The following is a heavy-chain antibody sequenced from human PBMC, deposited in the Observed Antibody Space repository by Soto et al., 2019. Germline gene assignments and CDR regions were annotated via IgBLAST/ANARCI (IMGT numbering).Heavy chain of an antibody. CDR3: ARDTGDGTFDF. J-gene: IGHJ4*02. D-gene: IGHD7-27*01. Sequence: ASVKVSCKASGYTFSSYATHWVRQAPGQRLEWMGWINAGYGNTKSSQKFQDRVTISRDTSASTAYMELTSLRSEDTAVYYCARDTGDGTFDFWGQGTLVTSPQ. CDR1: GYTFSSYA. V-gene: IGHV1-3*01. CDR2: INAGYGNT.